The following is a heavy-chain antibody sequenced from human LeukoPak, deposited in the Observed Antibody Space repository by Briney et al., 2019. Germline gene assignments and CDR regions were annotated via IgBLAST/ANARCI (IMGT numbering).Heavy chain of an antibody. CDR1: GVSISSYY. CDR3: ARVLRDGYNPWYFDY. J-gene: IGHJ4*02. Sequence: SETLSLTCAVYGVSISSYYWSWIRQPPGKGLEWIGYIYYSGSTNYNPSLKSRLTISVDTSKNQFSLKLSSVTAADTAVYYCARVLRDGYNPWYFDYWGQGTLVTVSS. V-gene: IGHV4-59*01. CDR2: IYYSGST. D-gene: IGHD5-24*01.